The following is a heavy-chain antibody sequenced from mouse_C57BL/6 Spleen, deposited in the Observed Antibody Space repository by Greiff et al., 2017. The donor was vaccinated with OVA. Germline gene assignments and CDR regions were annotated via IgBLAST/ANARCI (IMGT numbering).Heavy chain of an antibody. Sequence: VKLQQPGAELVKPGASVKLSCKASGYTFTSYWMQWVKQRPGQGLEWIGEIDPSDSYTNYNQKFKGKATLTVDTSSSTAYMQLSSLTSEDSAVYYCAKRYTYYFDYWGQGTTLTVSS. D-gene: IGHD1-1*01. CDR2: IDPSDSYT. CDR3: AKRYTYYFDY. CDR1: GYTFTSYW. J-gene: IGHJ2*01. V-gene: IGHV1-50*01.